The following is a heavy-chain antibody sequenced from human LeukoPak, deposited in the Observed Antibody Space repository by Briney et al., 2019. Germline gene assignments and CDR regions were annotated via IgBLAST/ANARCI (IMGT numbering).Heavy chain of an antibody. Sequence: GGSLRLSGAASGIIFSNYWMHWVRQAPGKGLVWVSRINRDGSSTSYADSVKGRFTISRDNAKNTLYLQMNSLRAEDTAVYYCSRDYGGSYYGAYFDYWGQGTLVTVSS. V-gene: IGHV3-74*01. CDR2: INRDGSST. D-gene: IGHD1-26*01. CDR1: GIIFSNYW. J-gene: IGHJ4*02. CDR3: SRDYGGSYYGAYFDY.